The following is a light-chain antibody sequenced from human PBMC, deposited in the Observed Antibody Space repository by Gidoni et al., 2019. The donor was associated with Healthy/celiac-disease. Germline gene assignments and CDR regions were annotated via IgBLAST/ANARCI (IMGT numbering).Light chain of an antibody. CDR2: LAGSGSY. CDR3: ETWDSNTRV. J-gene: IGLJ1*01. Sequence: QPVLTPSSSASASLGSSVKLTCTLSSGHSSYIIAWHQQQPGKAPRYLMKLAGSGSYKKGSGGPHRFSCSCSRADRYLTISNLPSEDEADYYCETWDSNTRVFGTGTKVTVL. CDR1: SGHSSYI. V-gene: IGLV4-60*03.